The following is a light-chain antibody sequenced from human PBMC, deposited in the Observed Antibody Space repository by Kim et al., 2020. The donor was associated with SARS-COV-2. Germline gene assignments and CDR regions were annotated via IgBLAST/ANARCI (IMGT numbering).Light chain of an antibody. Sequence: SFTPGESATFSCRASKSVSSFLAWYQQTPGQAPRLLIYDASNRATGIPARFSGSGSGTDFTLTISSLEPEDFAVYYCQQRSNWFTFGPGTKVDIK. V-gene: IGKV3-11*01. CDR1: KSVSSF. CDR2: DAS. CDR3: QQRSNWFT. J-gene: IGKJ3*01.